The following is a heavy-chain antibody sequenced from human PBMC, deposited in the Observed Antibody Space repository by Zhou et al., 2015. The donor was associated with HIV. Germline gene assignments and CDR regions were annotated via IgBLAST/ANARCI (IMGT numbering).Heavy chain of an antibody. Sequence: QVQLVQSGAEVKKPGSSVKVSCKASGGTFSSYAISWVRQAPGQGLEWMGGIIPIFGTANYAQKFQGRVTITADESTSTAYMELSSLRSEDTAVYYCARSTLEVRRGLNQHFDYWGQGTLVTVSS. D-gene: IGHD3-3*01. J-gene: IGHJ4*02. V-gene: IGHV1-69*01. CDR1: GGTFSSYA. CDR2: IIPIFGTA. CDR3: ARSTLEVRRGLNQHFDY.